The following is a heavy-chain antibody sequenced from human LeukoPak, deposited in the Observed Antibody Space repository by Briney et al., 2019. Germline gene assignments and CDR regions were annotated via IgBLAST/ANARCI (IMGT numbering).Heavy chain of an antibody. CDR2: INWNGGST. Sequence: PGGSLRLSCAASGFTFDDHGMSWVRQTPGKGLEWVSGINWNGGSTAHADSVKGRFTISRVNAKNSLYLQMNSLRAEDTALYHCARGAYYDSSASPLDYWGQGTLVTVSS. CDR3: ARGAYYDSSASPLDY. CDR1: GFTFDDHG. J-gene: IGHJ4*02. V-gene: IGHV3-20*01. D-gene: IGHD3-22*01.